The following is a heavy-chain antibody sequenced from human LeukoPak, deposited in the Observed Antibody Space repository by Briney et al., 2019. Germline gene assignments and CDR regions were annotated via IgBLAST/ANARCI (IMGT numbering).Heavy chain of an antibody. CDR1: GYTFTGYY. Sequence: ASVKVSCKASGYTFTGYYMHWVRQAPGQGLEWMGWINPNSGGTNYAQKFQGRVTMTRDTSISTAYMELSRLRSDDTAVYYCARAYYDSSGYYYFNDWGQGTLVTVSS. V-gene: IGHV1-2*02. CDR2: INPNSGGT. CDR3: ARAYYDSSGYYYFND. J-gene: IGHJ4*02. D-gene: IGHD3-22*01.